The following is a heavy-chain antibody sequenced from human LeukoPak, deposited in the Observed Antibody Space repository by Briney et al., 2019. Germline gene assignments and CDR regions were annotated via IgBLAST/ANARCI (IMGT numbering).Heavy chain of an antibody. CDR3: ARHQGGMDV. Sequence: GESLQISCKASVYTFTTYWVAWVRQMPGKGLEWMGMISPGDFDTRYTPSFKGQVTISADKSISTAYLQWSSLKASDTAIYYCARHQGGMDVWGQGTTVTVSS. J-gene: IGHJ6*02. CDR2: ISPGDFDT. V-gene: IGHV5-51*01. CDR1: VYTFTTYW.